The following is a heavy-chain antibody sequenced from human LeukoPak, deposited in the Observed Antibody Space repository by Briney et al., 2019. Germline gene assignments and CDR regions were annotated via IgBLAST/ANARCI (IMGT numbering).Heavy chain of an antibody. V-gene: IGHV3-21*06. J-gene: IGHJ4*02. CDR3: ARTAGHYFDY. CDR2: ITSTSDDM. Sequence: GGSPRLSCAASGFTFRGYSMNWVRQFPGKGLEWVSFITSTSDDMLYADSVKGRFTISRDNAKNTLYLQMNSLRAEDTAVYFCARTAGHYFDYWGQGSLLTVSS. CDR1: GFTFRGYS. D-gene: IGHD2-21*02.